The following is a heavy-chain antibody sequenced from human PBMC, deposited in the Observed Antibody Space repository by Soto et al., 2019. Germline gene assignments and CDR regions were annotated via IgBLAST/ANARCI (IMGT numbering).Heavy chain of an antibody. Sequence: SVKVSCKASGGTFSSYAISWVRQAPGHGLEWMGGIIPIFGTANYAQKFQGRVTITADESTNTAYMELSSLRSEDTAVYYCARKKDCGGDCYSGFDIWGQGTMVTVSS. D-gene: IGHD2-21*02. CDR2: IIPIFGTA. CDR1: GGTFSSYA. J-gene: IGHJ3*02. V-gene: IGHV1-69*13. CDR3: ARKKDCGGDCYSGFDI.